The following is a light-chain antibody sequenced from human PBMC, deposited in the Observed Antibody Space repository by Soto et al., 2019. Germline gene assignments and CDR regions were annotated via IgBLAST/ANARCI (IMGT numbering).Light chain of an antibody. V-gene: IGLV2-8*01. Sequence: QSALTQPPSASGSPGQSVTISCSGSSSDVGGYNYVSWYQQHPGKAPKLMIYEVSKRPSGVPDRFSGSKSGNTASLTVSRLEAEDEDDYYCISEAGTAWVFGTGTKLTVL. J-gene: IGLJ1*01. CDR1: SSDVGGYNY. CDR2: EVS. CDR3: ISEAGTAWV.